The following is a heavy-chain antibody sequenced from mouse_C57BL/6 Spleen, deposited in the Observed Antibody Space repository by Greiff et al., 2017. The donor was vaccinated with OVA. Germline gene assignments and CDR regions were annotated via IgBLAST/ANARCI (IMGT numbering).Heavy chain of an antibody. Sequence: QVQLQQPGAELVKPGASVKMSCKASGYTFTSYWITWVKQRPGQGLEWIGDIYPGSGSTNYNEKFKSKATLTVDTSSSTAYMQLSSLTSEDSAVYYCATYYYGSRWFAYWGQGTLVTVSA. D-gene: IGHD1-1*01. CDR2: IYPGSGST. J-gene: IGHJ3*01. CDR3: ATYYYGSRWFAY. V-gene: IGHV1-55*01. CDR1: GYTFTSYW.